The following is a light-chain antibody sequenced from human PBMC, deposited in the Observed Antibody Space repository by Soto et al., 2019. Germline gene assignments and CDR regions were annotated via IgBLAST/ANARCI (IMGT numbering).Light chain of an antibody. J-gene: IGLJ3*02. CDR3: CLYADNSLV. CDR2: DVS. CDR1: SSDVGSYNL. V-gene: IGLV2-23*02. Sequence: QSALTQPASVSGSPGQSITISCTGTSSDVGSYNLVSWYQQHPGKAPKLIIYDVSKRPSGVSNRFSGSKSGNTASLTISGLQAEDEADYYGCLYADNSLVFGGGTQLTV.